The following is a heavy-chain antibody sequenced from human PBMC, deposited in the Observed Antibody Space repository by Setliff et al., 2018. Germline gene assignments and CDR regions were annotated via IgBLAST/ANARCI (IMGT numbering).Heavy chain of an antibody. D-gene: IGHD1-26*01. Sequence: GGSLRLSCVASGFTFSNNAMNWVRQAPGGGLEWVSGISDSGDTTIYADSVKGRFTISRDNSKNMLSLQMNSLRADDTAVYYCAKDRVNDGFWDFDSWGQGIVVTVSS. V-gene: IGHV3-23*01. CDR1: GFTFSNNA. CDR2: ISDSGDTT. CDR3: AKDRVNDGFWDFDS. J-gene: IGHJ4*02.